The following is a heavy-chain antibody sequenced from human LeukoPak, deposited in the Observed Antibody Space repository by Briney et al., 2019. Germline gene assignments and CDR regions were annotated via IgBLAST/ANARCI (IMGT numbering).Heavy chain of an antibody. Sequence: SQTLSLTCVISGDSVSSNSAAWNWIRQSPSRGLEWLGRTYYRSEWFHGYAVSAKSRMIINPDTSKNQFSLQLNSVTPEDTAIYYCVGGGTSVAGMDVWGQGTTVTVSS. CDR2: TYYRSEWFH. J-gene: IGHJ6*02. V-gene: IGHV6-1*01. CDR3: VGGGTSVAGMDV. D-gene: IGHD1-1*01. CDR1: GDSVSSNSAA.